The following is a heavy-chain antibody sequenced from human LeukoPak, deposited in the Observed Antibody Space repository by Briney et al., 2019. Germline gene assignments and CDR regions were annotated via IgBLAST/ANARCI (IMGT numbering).Heavy chain of an antibody. CDR2: IYSGGST. Sequence: GGSLRLSCAASGLTVSTNYMSWVRQAPGKGLEWVSAIYSGGSTYYADSVKGRFTISRDNSKNTLYLQMNSLRAEDTAVYYCARDGAAGWHHDYWGQGTLVTVSS. V-gene: IGHV3-66*02. D-gene: IGHD6-13*01. CDR1: GLTVSTNY. CDR3: ARDGAAGWHHDY. J-gene: IGHJ4*02.